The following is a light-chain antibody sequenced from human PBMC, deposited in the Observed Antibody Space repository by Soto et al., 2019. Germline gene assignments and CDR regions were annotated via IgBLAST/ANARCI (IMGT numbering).Light chain of an antibody. V-gene: IGKV1D-13*01. J-gene: IGKJ5*01. CDR3: QQYNNWPPIT. Sequence: AIQLTQSPSSLSASVGDRVTITCRASQGISSYLAWYQQKPGKAPKFLIYDASNLESGVPSRFSGSGSGTEFTLTISSLEPEDFAVYYCQQYNNWPPITFGQGTRLEIK. CDR2: DAS. CDR1: QGISSY.